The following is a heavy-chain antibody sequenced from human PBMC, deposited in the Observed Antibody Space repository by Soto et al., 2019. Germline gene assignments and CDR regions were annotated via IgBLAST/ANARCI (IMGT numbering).Heavy chain of an antibody. CDR1: GGSISSVCYS. CDR3: ARGPYGSGSYGWFDP. Sequence: SETLSLTCAVSGGSISSVCYSWSWIRQPPGKGLEWIGYIYHSGSTYYNPSLKSRVTISVDRSKNQFSLKLSSVTAADTAVYYCARGPYGSGSYGWFDPWGQGTLVTVSS. J-gene: IGHJ5*02. CDR2: IYHSGST. V-gene: IGHV4-30-2*01. D-gene: IGHD3-10*01.